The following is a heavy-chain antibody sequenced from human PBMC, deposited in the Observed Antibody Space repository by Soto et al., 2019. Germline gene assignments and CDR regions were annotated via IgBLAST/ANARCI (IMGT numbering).Heavy chain of an antibody. D-gene: IGHD6-13*01. CDR3: AREGVSSSWYYYYGMDV. Sequence: QVQLQESGPGLVKPSETLSLTCTVSGGSITTYYWNWIRQPPGKGLEWVGYIYYSGRTNYNPSLKSRVTISVDTPKNHFSLRLSSVPAADTAVYYCAREGVSSSWYYYYGMDVWGQGTTVTVSS. V-gene: IGHV4-59*01. CDR1: GGSITTYY. CDR2: IYYSGRT. J-gene: IGHJ6*02.